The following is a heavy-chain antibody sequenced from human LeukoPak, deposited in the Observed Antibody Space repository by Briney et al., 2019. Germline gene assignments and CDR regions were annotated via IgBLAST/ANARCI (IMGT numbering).Heavy chain of an antibody. J-gene: IGHJ4*02. D-gene: IGHD2-21*02. CDR3: VKDPLAYCGGDCYSTFDY. CDR1: GFTFSSYG. V-gene: IGHV3-30*18. CDR2: ISYDGINK. Sequence: GRSLRLSCAASGFTFSSYGMHWVRQAPGKGLEWVAVISYDGINKYYADSVKGRFTISRDNSKNTLYLQMNSMRAEDKAVYYCVKDPLAYCGGDCYSTFDYWGQGTLVTVSS.